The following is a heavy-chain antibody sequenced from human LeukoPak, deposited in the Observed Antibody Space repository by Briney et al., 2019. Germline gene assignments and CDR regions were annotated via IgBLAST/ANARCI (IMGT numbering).Heavy chain of an antibody. CDR3: ARAARGYYFDY. D-gene: IGHD3-10*01. J-gene: IGHJ4*02. V-gene: IGHV3-64*01. CDR1: GFTFSSYA. Sequence: GGSLRLSCAASGFTFSSYAMHWVRQAPGKGLEYVSAISSNGGSTFYANSVKGRFTISRDNSKNTLYLQMGSLRAEDMAVYYCARAARGYYFDYWGQGTLVTVSS. CDR2: ISSNGGST.